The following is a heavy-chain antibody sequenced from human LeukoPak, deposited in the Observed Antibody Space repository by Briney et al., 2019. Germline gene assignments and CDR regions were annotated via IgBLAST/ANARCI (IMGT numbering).Heavy chain of an antibody. Sequence: GGSLRLSCEASGFTVSTNYMSWVGQAPGKGLEWASVIYSGGSTYYEDSVKGRFTISRDNSKNTLYLQMNSLRAEYTAVYYCARGRYNYWGQGTLVTVSS. CDR3: ARGRYNY. CDR2: IYSGGST. J-gene: IGHJ4*02. D-gene: IGHD1-26*01. V-gene: IGHV3-53*01. CDR1: GFTVSTNY.